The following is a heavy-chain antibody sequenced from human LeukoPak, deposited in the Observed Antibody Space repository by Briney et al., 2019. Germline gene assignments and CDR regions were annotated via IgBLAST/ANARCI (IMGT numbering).Heavy chain of an antibody. Sequence: PGRSLRLSCTASGFTFGDYAMSWFRQAPGKGLEWVGFIRSKAYGGTTEYAASVKGRFTISRDDSKSIAYLQMNSLKTEDTAVYYCTRARTVRYFDWSVDYWGQGTLVTVSS. J-gene: IGHJ4*02. D-gene: IGHD3-9*01. V-gene: IGHV3-49*03. CDR1: GFTFGDYA. CDR2: IRSKAYGGTT. CDR3: TRARTVRYFDWSVDY.